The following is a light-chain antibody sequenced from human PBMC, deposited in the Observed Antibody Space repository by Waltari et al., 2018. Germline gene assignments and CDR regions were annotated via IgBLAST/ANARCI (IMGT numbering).Light chain of an antibody. V-gene: IGLV2-23*01. CDR2: EGN. CDR3: SSNAGRGIV. CDR1: TSDAGRYDL. Sequence: QSALTQPASVSGSPGQSITVSCSGATSDAGRYDLFCWYQQHPGKAPKLIIYEGNKRPSGVSNRFSGFKSGNTASLTISGLQAEDEAEYYCSSNAGRGIVFGGGTKLTVL. J-gene: IGLJ2*01.